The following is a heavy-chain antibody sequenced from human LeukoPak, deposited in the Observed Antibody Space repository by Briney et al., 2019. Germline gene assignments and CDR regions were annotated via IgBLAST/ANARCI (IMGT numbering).Heavy chain of an antibody. CDR1: GGSISSYY. Sequence: KPSETLSLTCTVSGGSISSYYWSWIRQPAGKGLEWIGRIYTSGSTNYNPSLKSRVTMSVDTSKNQFSLKLSSVTAADTAVYYCARQYGKPYYYYYYYMDAWGKGTTVTVSS. CDR2: IYTSGST. D-gene: IGHD2/OR15-2a*01. CDR3: ARQYGKPYYYYYYYMDA. V-gene: IGHV4-4*07. J-gene: IGHJ6*03.